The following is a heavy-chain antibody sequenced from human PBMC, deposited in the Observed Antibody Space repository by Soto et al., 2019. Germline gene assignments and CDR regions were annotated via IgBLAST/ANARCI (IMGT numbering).Heavy chain of an antibody. Sequence: ASVKVSCKASGYTFTSYGISWVRQAPGQGLEWMGWISAYNGNTNYAQKLQGRVTMTTDTSTSTAYMELRSLRSDDTAVYYCARDGLRFLEWSPGGDAFDIWGQGTMVTVSS. J-gene: IGHJ3*02. V-gene: IGHV1-18*01. CDR1: GYTFTSYG. D-gene: IGHD3-3*01. CDR3: ARDGLRFLEWSPGGDAFDI. CDR2: ISAYNGNT.